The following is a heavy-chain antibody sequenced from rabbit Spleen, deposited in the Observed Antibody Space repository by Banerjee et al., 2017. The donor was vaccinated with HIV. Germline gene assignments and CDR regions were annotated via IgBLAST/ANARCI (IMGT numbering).Heavy chain of an antibody. V-gene: IGHV1S40*01. CDR2: IYADSSGST. Sequence: QSLEESGGDLVKPGTSLTLTCTASGFSFSPVNWIYWVRQAPGKGLEYIACIYADSSGSTVYASWAKGRFTISKTSSTTVTLEMTSLTAADTATYFCARGSAAMTLVITGYYLNLWGPGTLVTVS. D-gene: IGHD2-1*01. J-gene: IGHJ4*01. CDR3: ARGSAAMTLVITGYYLNL. CDR1: GFSFSPVNW.